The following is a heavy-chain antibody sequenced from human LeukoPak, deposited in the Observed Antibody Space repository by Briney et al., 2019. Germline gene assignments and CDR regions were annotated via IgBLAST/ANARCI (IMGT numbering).Heavy chain of an antibody. CDR1: GFTVSSNF. CDR3: VRASSTTAAGLFDY. Sequence: GGSLRLSCAASGFTVSSNFMSWVRQAPGKGLEWVSVLYSGGYTVYADSVKGRFTISRDNPENTLYLQMNSLRADDTAVYYCVRASSTTAAGLFDYWGQGTLLTVSS. J-gene: IGHJ4*02. CDR2: LYSGGYT. D-gene: IGHD6-13*01. V-gene: IGHV3-53*01.